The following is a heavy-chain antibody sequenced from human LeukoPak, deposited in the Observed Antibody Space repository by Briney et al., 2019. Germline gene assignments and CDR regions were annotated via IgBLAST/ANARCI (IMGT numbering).Heavy chain of an antibody. J-gene: IGHJ4*02. CDR3: AKLAMVRGVNFDY. CDR2: ISYDGSNK. D-gene: IGHD3-10*01. V-gene: IGHV3-30*18. Sequence: GRSLRLSCAASGFTFSSYGMHWVRQAPGKGLEWVAVISYDGSNKYYADSVKGRFTISRDNSKNTLYLQMNSLRAEDTAVYYCAKLAMVRGVNFDYWAREPWSPSPQ. CDR1: GFTFSSYG.